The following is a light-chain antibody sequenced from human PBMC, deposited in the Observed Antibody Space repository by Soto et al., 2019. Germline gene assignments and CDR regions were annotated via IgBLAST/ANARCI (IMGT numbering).Light chain of an antibody. Sequence: EIILTQSPHTLTLYPGERATLSCRASHTVSSNYLAWCQQRPGQAPRLLIYGASTRAAGIPDRFSGSGSGTDFTLTITSLQSEDFALYCCHQYNGWPRTFCQGTKVDIK. J-gene: IGKJ1*01. CDR2: GAS. CDR3: HQYNGWPRT. CDR1: HTVSSNY. V-gene: IGKV3-20*01.